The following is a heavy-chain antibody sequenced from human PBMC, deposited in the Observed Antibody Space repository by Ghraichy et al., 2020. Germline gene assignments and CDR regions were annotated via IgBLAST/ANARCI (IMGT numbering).Heavy chain of an antibody. CDR2: IYYSGST. CDR1: GGSISSYY. V-gene: IGHV4-59*01. CDR3: ARGGSASSWFPLKPYYYYMDV. J-gene: IGHJ6*03. D-gene: IGHD6-13*01. Sequence: SETLSLTCTVSGGSISSYYWSWIRQPPGKGLEWIGYIYYSGSTNYNPSLKSRVTISVDTSKNQFSLKLSSVTAADTAVYYCARGGSASSWFPLKPYYYYMDVWGKGTTVTVSS.